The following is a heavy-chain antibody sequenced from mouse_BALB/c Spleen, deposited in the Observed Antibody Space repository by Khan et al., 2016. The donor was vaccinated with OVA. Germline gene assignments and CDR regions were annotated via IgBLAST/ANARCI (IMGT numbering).Heavy chain of an antibody. Sequence: QVQLQQSGPGLVRPSQSLSITCTVSGFSLTTYGVHWVRQSPGKGLEWLGVIWSGGSTDYSAAFISRLSISKDNSKSQVFFKMNSLQQNDTAIYYCARKYDYDEGLAYWGQGTLVTVSA. CDR1: GFSLTTYG. V-gene: IGHV2-2*02. CDR2: IWSGGST. D-gene: IGHD2-4*01. CDR3: ARKYDYDEGLAY. J-gene: IGHJ3*01.